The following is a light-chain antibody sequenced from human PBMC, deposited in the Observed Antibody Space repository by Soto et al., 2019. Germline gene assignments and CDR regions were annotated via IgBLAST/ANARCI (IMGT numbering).Light chain of an antibody. CDR1: QPFXSD. CDR3: QQSYRSPPT. Sequence: IRLTQSASSLSASVGDSVTITCRASQPFXSDFNWDQQRPGKAPKVLXVAASSLQRGGPSRFSGSRSGPDFTLTISSLQPEYFATYYCQQSYRSPPTFGQGTKVDIK. V-gene: IGKV1-39*01. J-gene: IGKJ1*01. CDR2: AAS.